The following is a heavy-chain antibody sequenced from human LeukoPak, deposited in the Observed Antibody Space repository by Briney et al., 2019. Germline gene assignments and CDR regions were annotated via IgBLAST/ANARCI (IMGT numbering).Heavy chain of an antibody. CDR3: ATLGFGLGYYYGMDV. Sequence: GESLQISCKGSGYSFTSYWIGWVRQMPGKGLEWTGIIYPGDSDTRYSPSFQGQVTISADKSISTAYLQWSSLKASDTAMYYCATLGFGLGYYYGMDVWGQGTTVTVSS. D-gene: IGHD3/OR15-3a*01. V-gene: IGHV5-51*01. CDR1: GYSFTSYW. J-gene: IGHJ6*02. CDR2: IYPGDSDT.